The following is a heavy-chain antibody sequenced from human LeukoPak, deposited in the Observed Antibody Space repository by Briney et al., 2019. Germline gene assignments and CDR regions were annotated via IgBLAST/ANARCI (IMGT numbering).Heavy chain of an antibody. Sequence: GGSLRLSCAASGFTFSSYAMAWVRQAPGKGLEWVSAISGGGGSTYYADSVKGRFTISRDNSKNTLFLQMNSLRAEDTAVYFCAKAKWDKSYYGMDVWGQGTTVTVSS. CDR2: ISGGGGST. V-gene: IGHV3-23*01. D-gene: IGHD1-26*01. J-gene: IGHJ6*02. CDR1: GFTFSSYA. CDR3: AKAKWDKSYYGMDV.